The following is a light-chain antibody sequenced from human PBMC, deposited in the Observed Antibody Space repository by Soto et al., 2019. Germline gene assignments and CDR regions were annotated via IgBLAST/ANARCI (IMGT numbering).Light chain of an antibody. V-gene: IGLV1-51*01. CDR3: GTWDSSLSAVV. CDR1: SSNIGNNY. J-gene: IGLJ2*01. CDR2: DSN. Sequence: QSALTQPPSVSAAPRQKVTISCSGSSSNIGNNYVSWYQQLPGTAPKLLIYDSNKRPSGIPDRFSGSKSGTSATLGITGLQTGDEADYYCGTWDSSLSAVVFGGGTKVTVL.